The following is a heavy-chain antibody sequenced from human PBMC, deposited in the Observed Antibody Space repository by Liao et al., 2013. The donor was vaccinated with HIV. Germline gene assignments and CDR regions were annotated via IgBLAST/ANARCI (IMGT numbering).Heavy chain of an antibody. J-gene: IGHJ6*03. CDR1: GGSISNYY. V-gene: IGHV4-59*01. CDR3: GRLGQPSGDVYTGGFYYMDV. D-gene: IGHD3-10*01. Sequence: QVQLQESGPGLVKPSETLSLTCTVSGGSISNYYWSWIRQPAGKGLEWIGHISHSGFTNNNPSLKSRATISIDPSNNEFSLDLTSVTAADTAVYYCGRLGQPSGDVYTGGFYYMDVWGNGTTVTVSS. CDR2: ISHSGFT.